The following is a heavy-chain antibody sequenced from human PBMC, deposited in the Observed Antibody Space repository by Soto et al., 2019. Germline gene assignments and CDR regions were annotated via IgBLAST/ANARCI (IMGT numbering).Heavy chain of an antibody. Sequence: SETLSLTCTVSDGSISNYYWSWIRQPPGKGLESIGYNSYIGSNKYNTSHKNRVHILRDASKKHFSLKLSSVTAAVTAVYYCARSSSGSYYAQYWGQGALVTVSS. J-gene: IGHJ4*02. CDR1: DGSISNYY. D-gene: IGHD3-10*01. CDR3: ARSSSGSYYAQY. V-gene: IGHV4-59*01. CDR2: NSYIGSN.